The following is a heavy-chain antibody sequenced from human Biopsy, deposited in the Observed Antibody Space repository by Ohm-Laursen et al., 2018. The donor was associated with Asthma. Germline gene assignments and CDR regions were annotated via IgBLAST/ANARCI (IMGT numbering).Heavy chain of an antibody. Sequence: SSVTVSCKPLGGTFNTYVIGWVRQAPGQGLEWMGGINSVFGTTTYPQRFQDRVTITADDSTSTVYMELSSLRSEDTAVYYCARKAVSCISRTCYSLDFWGQGTLVTVSS. V-gene: IGHV1-69*01. CDR3: ARKAVSCISRTCYSLDF. D-gene: IGHD2-2*01. J-gene: IGHJ4*02. CDR2: INSVFGTT. CDR1: GGTFNTYV.